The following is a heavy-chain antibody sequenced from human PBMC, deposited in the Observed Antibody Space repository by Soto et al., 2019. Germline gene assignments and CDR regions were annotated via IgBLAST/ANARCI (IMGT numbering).Heavy chain of an antibody. Sequence: QVQLVQSGAEVKKPGASVKVSCKASGYTFTSYDINWVRQATGQGLEWMGWMNPNSGNTGYAQKFQGRVTMTRNTSKSTAYRELSSLRSEDTAVYYCARLEMATRKTYWYFELWGRGTLVTVSS. J-gene: IGHJ2*01. D-gene: IGHD5-12*01. CDR2: MNPNSGNT. CDR1: GYTFTSYD. V-gene: IGHV1-8*01. CDR3: ARLEMATRKTYWYFEL.